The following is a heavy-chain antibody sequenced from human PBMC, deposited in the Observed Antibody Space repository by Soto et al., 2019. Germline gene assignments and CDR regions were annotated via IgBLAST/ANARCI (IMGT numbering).Heavy chain of an antibody. V-gene: IGHV4-59*08. Sequence: SETLSLTCTVSGGSISSYYWSWIRQPPGKGLEWIGYIYYSGSTNYNPSLKSRVTISVDTSKNQFSLKLSSVTAADTAVYYCARQSLQWLAPLDYWGQGTLVTVSS. CDR2: IYYSGST. D-gene: IGHD6-19*01. CDR1: GGSISSYY. J-gene: IGHJ4*02. CDR3: ARQSLQWLAPLDY.